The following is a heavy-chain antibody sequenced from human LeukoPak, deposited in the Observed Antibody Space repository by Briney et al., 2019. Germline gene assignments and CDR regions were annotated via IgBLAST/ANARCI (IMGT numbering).Heavy chain of an antibody. CDR3: VKGAAYHLGDASDI. CDR2: ISWNSGTI. V-gene: IGHV3-9*01. Sequence: GGSLRLSCAASGFTFDDYVMNWVRQAPGKGLEWVSGISWNSGTIGYADSVKGRFTISRDNAKNSLYLQMNSLRAEDTALYYCVKGAAYHLGDASDIWGQGTMVTVSS. CDR1: GFTFDDYV. D-gene: IGHD2-15*01. J-gene: IGHJ3*02.